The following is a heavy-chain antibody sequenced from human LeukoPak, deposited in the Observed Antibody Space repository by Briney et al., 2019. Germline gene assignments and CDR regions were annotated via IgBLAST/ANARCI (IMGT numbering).Heavy chain of an antibody. D-gene: IGHD3-10*01. CDR2: ISSSSSYI. J-gene: IGHJ4*02. CDR3: ARDLSARGRKGVFDY. V-gene: IGHV3-21*01. Sequence: GGSLRLSCAASGFTFSSYSMNWVRQAPGKGLEWVSSISSSSSYIYYADSVKGRFTISRDNAKNSLYLQMNSLRAEDTAVYYCARDLSARGRKGVFDYWGQGTLVTVSS. CDR1: GFTFSSYS.